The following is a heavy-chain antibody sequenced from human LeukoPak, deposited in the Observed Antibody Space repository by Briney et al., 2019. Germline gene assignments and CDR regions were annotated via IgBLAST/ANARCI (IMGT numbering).Heavy chain of an antibody. CDR2: VYYTGST. CDR1: GGPIRGYY. D-gene: IGHD2-15*01. Sequence: SETLSLTCTVSGGPIRGYYWSWIRQPQGKGLEWIGYVYYTGSTNYNPSLKSRLTISVDMSKNQFSLKLSSVTAADTAVYYCARHIVVVLAAQDAFDIWGQGTMVTVSS. V-gene: IGHV4-59*08. J-gene: IGHJ3*02. CDR3: ARHIVVVLAAQDAFDI.